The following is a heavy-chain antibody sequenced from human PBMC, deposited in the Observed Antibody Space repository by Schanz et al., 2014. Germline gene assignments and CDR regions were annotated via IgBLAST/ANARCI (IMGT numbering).Heavy chain of an antibody. Sequence: QVQLQESGPGLVKPSGTLSLTCAVSGGSISSSDWWSWVRQPPGKGLEWIGEINHGGSTNYNPSLKSRVTISVDTSKNQFSLKLSSVTAADTAVYYCARGGYGSGSYREFDYWGQGTLVTVSS. V-gene: IGHV4-4*02. D-gene: IGHD3-10*01. CDR1: GGSISSSDW. J-gene: IGHJ4*02. CDR3: ARGGYGSGSYREFDY. CDR2: INHGGST.